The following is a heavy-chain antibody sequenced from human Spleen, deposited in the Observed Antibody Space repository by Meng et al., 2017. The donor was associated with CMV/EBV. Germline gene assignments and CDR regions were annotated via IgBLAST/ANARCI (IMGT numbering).Heavy chain of an antibody. D-gene: IGHD6-6*01. V-gene: IGHV1-2*02. CDR3: AKRGYSSSSWFDS. CDR1: GYTFTGYS. Sequence: ASVKVSCKASGYTFTGYSLHWVRQAPGQGLEWMGWINPGSGGSNFAPKFQGRVTLTTDTSVTTAYMELRSLKFDDTAVYFCAKRGYSSSSWFDSWGQGTLVTRLL. CDR2: INPGSGGS. J-gene: IGHJ5*01.